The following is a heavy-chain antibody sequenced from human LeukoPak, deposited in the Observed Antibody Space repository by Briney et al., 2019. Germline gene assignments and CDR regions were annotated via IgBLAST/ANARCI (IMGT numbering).Heavy chain of an antibody. J-gene: IGHJ4*02. V-gene: IGHV1-3*01. D-gene: IGHD4-17*01. Sequence: ASVKVSRKTSGYTFTDYAVQSVGQAPGQRLEWMGWINAGNGKTKYSQKFQDRVTITRDTSANTAYLDLNSMRSEDTAVYYCARARWTSTVTTYYLDYWGQGALVTVSS. CDR3: ARARWTSTVTTYYLDY. CDR1: GYTFTDYA. CDR2: INAGNGKT.